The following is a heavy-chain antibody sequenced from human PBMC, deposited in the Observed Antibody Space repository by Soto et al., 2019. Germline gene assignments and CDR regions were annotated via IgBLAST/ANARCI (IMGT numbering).Heavy chain of an antibody. CDR2: MNPNSGNT. CDR3: ARLTRFLEWNYYYYYMDG. D-gene: IGHD3-3*01. J-gene: IGHJ6*03. CDR1: GYTFTSYD. Sequence: ASVKVSCKASGYTFTSYDINWVRQATGQGLEWMGWMNPNSGNTGYAQKFQGRVTMTRNTSISTAYMELSSLRSEDTAVYYCARLTRFLEWNYYYYYMDGWGKGTTVTVSS. V-gene: IGHV1-8*01.